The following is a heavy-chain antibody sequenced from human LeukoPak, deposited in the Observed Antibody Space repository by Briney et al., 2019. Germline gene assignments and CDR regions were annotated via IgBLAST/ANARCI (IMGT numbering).Heavy chain of an antibody. Sequence: SETLSLTCTVSGGSISSYYWSWIRQPPGKGLEWIGYIYYSGSTNYNPSLESRVTISVDTSKNQFSLKLSSVTAADTAVYYCARLSVLTGYYAFDYWGQGTLVTVSS. D-gene: IGHD3-9*01. CDR2: IYYSGST. J-gene: IGHJ4*02. V-gene: IGHV4-59*08. CDR1: GGSISSYY. CDR3: ARLSVLTGYYAFDY.